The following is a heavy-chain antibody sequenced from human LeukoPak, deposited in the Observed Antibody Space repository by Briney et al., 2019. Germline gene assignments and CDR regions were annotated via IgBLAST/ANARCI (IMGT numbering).Heavy chain of an antibody. CDR3: ARDDTAMVGGFDY. V-gene: IGHV4-59*01. J-gene: IGHJ4*02. CDR2: IYYSGST. CDR1: GGSISSYY. Sequence: SETLSLTCTVSGGSISSYYWSWIRQPPGKGLEWIGYIYYSGSTNYNPSLKSRVTISVDTSKNQFSLKLSSVTAADTAMYYCARDDTAMVGGFDYWGQGTLVTVSS. D-gene: IGHD5-18*01.